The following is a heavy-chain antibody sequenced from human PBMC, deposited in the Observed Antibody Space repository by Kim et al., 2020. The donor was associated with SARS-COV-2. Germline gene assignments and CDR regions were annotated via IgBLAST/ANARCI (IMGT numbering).Heavy chain of an antibody. CDR2: IKQDGSEK. V-gene: IGHV3-7*03. J-gene: IGHJ6*02. Sequence: GGSLRLSCAASGFTFSSYWMSWVRQAPGKGLEWVANIKQDGSEKYYVDSVKGRFTISRDNAKNSLYLQMNSLRAEDTAVYYCARESYSSSWYDYYYYYGMDVWGQETTVTVSS. D-gene: IGHD6-13*01. CDR3: ARESYSSSWYDYYYYYGMDV. CDR1: GFTFSSYW.